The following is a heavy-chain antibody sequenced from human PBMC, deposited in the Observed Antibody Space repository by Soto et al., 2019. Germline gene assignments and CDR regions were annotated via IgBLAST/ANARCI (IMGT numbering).Heavy chain of an antibody. CDR2: ISSNSSYI. CDR3: ARDELVVPAADDDYYYGMDV. CDR1: GFTFRSFT. V-gene: IGHV3-21*01. Sequence: PGGSLRLSCAASGFTFRSFTMNWVRQAPGKGLEWVSTISSNSSYIYYADSVKGRFTISRDNAKNSLYLQMNGLRAEDTAVYYCARDELVVPAADDDYYYGMDVWGQGTTVTVSS. J-gene: IGHJ6*02. D-gene: IGHD2-2*01.